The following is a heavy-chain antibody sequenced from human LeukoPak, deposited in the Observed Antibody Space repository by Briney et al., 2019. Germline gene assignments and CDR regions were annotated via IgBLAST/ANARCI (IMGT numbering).Heavy chain of an antibody. CDR1: GFTFSSYA. J-gene: IGHJ4*02. V-gene: IGHV3-23*01. Sequence: GGSLRLSCAASGFTFSSYAMHWVRQAPGKGLEWVSAISGSGGSTYYADSVKGRFTISRDNSKNTLYLQMNSLRAEDTAVYYCAKDDSPGQEWLEVIDYWGQGTLVTVSS. CDR3: AKDDSPGQEWLEVIDY. CDR2: ISGSGGST. D-gene: IGHD3-3*01.